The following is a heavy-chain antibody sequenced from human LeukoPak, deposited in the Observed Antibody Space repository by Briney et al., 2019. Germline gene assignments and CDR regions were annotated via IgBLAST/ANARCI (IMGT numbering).Heavy chain of an antibody. CDR2: IYSGGST. J-gene: IGHJ2*01. V-gene: IGHV3-66*01. CDR3: AREGWCSGGSCYGRDWYFDL. Sequence: PGGSLRLSCAASGFTVSSNYMSWVRQAPGKGLGWVSVIYSGGSTYYADSVKGRFTISRDNSKNTLYLQMNSLRAEDTAVYYCAREGWCSGGSCYGRDWYFDLWGRGTLVTVSP. D-gene: IGHD2-15*01. CDR1: GFTVSSNY.